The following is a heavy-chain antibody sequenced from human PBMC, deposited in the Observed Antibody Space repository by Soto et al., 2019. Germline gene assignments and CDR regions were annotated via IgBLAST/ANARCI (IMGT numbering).Heavy chain of an antibody. D-gene: IGHD2-2*01. CDR3: ARDYSSTRDYYYYGMDV. CDR1: GGSISSGGYY. V-gene: IGHV4-31*03. CDR2: IYYSGST. J-gene: IGHJ6*02. Sequence: QVQLQESGPGLVKPSQTLSLTCTVSGGSISSGGYYWSWIRQHPGKGLEWIGYIYYSGSTYYNPSLKSRVTISVDTSKNQFSLKLSSVTAADTAVYYCARDYSSTRDYYYYGMDVWGQGTTVTVSS.